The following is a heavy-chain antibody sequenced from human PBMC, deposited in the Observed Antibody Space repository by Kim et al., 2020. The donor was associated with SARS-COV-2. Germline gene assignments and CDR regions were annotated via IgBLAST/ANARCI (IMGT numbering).Heavy chain of an antibody. V-gene: IGHV1-58*01. CDR3: AAHPPRGAGLTYYYYYGMDV. CDR2: IVVGSGNT. CDR1: GFTFTSSA. Sequence: SVKVSCKASGFTFTSSAVQWVRQARGQRLEWIGWIVVGSGNTNYAQKFQERVTITRDMSTSTAYMELSSLRSEDTAVYYCAAHPPRGAGLTYYYYYGMDVWGQGTTVTVSS. D-gene: IGHD3-10*01. J-gene: IGHJ6*02.